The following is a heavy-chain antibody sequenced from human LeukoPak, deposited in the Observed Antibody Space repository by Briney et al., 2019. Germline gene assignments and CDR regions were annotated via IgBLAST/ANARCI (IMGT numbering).Heavy chain of an antibody. CDR3: ARQPGATAAFDI. Sequence: SETLSLTCTVSGGSINSYYWSWIRQPPGKGLEGIGYIYYTGGETNYNPSLKSRLTISVDTSKNQFSLMLTSVTAADTAVYYCARQPGATAAFDIWAQGTMVTVSS. CDR2: IYYTGGET. J-gene: IGHJ3*02. V-gene: IGHV4-59*08. CDR1: GGSINSYY. D-gene: IGHD5-18*01.